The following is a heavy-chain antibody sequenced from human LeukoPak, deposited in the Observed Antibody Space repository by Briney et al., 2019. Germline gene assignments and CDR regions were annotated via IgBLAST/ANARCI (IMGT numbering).Heavy chain of an antibody. CDR3: ARRDSAMVFFDL. J-gene: IGHJ4*02. D-gene: IGHD5-18*01. Sequence: GGSLRLSCAAYGFTFTTYGMHWLRQAPGKGPESVALIRHDGSETYHAESVKGRFTISRDDSKNTFYLQMNSLRAEDTAVYYCARRDSAMVFFDLWGQGTLVTVSS. CDR1: GFTFTTYG. CDR2: IRHDGSET. V-gene: IGHV3-30*03.